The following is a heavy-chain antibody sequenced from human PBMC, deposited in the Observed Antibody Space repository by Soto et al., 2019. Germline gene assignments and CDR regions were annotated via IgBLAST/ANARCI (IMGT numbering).Heavy chain of an antibody. CDR1: GYTFTSYA. D-gene: IGHD2-15*01. CDR3: ARGRGGYCSGGSCWSFDP. Sequence: ASVKVSCKASGYTFTSYAMHWVRQAPGQRREWMGWINAGNGNTKYSQKFQGRVTITRDTSASTAYMELSSLRSEDTAVYYCARGRGGYCSGGSCWSFDPWGQGXLVTVYS. V-gene: IGHV1-3*01. CDR2: INAGNGNT. J-gene: IGHJ5*02.